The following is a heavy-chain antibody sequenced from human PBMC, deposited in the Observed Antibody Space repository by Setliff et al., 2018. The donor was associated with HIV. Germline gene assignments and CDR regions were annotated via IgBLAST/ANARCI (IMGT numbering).Heavy chain of an antibody. CDR3: ARRQQLWLLYAFDI. V-gene: IGHV4-39*01. CDR2: IYYSGST. CDR1: GGPFSSSSYY. J-gene: IGHJ3*02. D-gene: IGHD5-18*01. Sequence: PSETLSLTCTVSGGPFSSSSYYWSWIRQPPGKGLEWIGYIYYSGSTYYNPSLKSRVTISVDTSKNQFSLKLSSVTAADTAVYYCARRQQLWLLYAFDIWGQGTMVTVSS.